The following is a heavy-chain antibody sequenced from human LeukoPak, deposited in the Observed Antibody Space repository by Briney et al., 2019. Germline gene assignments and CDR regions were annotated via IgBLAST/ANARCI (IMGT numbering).Heavy chain of an antibody. CDR1: GFTVSSNY. V-gene: IGHV3-23*01. CDR2: ISGSGGST. D-gene: IGHD3-10*01. J-gene: IGHJ4*02. CDR3: AKGFLYYFDY. Sequence: GGSLRLSCAASGFTVSSNYMSWVRQAPGKGLEWVSAISGSGGSTYYADSVKGRFTISRDNSKNTLYLQMNSLRAEDTAVYYCAKGFLYYFDYWGQGTLVTVSS.